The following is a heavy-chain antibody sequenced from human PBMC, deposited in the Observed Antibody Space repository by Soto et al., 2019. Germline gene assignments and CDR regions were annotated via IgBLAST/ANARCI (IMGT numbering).Heavy chain of an antibody. CDR3: RGGSSWYMSDAYVM. J-gene: IGHJ3*02. V-gene: IGHV3-74*01. Sequence: QLVESGGGLAQPGGSLRLSCAASGGTFSSYWIHWVRQAPGKGLVWVSRVKSDGTTTRYADSVRGLFTISRDNAKNTLSLQMNRLRAEDSASYYSRGGSSWYMSDAYVMWGQGTTGTVSS. CDR1: GGTFSSYW. D-gene: IGHD6-13*01. CDR2: VKSDGTTT.